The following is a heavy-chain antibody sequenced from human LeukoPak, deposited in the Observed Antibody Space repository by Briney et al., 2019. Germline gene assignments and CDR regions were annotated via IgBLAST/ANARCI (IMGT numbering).Heavy chain of an antibody. Sequence: GGSLRLSCAASGFTVSSNYMSWVRQAPGKGLEWVSVIYSGGSTYYADSVKGRFTISRDNAKNSLYLQMNSLRAEDTAVYYCARARWELLGIDYWGQGTLVTVSS. CDR1: GFTVSSNY. CDR2: IYSGGST. D-gene: IGHD1-26*01. J-gene: IGHJ4*02. CDR3: ARARWELLGIDY. V-gene: IGHV3-66*01.